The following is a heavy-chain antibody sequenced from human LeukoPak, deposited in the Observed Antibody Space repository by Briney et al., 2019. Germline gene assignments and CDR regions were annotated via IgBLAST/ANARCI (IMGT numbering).Heavy chain of an antibody. CDR1: GGTFSSYA. CDR2: IIPIFGTA. Sequence: SVKVSCKASGGTFSSYAISWVRQAPGQGLEWMGGIIPIFGTANYAQKFQGRVTITTDESTSTAYMELSSLRSEDTAVYYCAREVAAAGTKFSNWFDPWGQGTLVTVSS. J-gene: IGHJ5*02. V-gene: IGHV1-69*05. D-gene: IGHD6-13*01. CDR3: AREVAAAGTKFSNWFDP.